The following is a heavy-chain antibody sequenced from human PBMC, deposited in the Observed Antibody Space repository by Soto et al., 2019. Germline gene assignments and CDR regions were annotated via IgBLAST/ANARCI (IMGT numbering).Heavy chain of an antibody. CDR2: IYSGGST. V-gene: IGHV3-66*01. CDR1: GFTVSSNY. J-gene: IGHJ4*02. D-gene: IGHD5-12*01. Sequence: EVQLVESGGGLVQPGGSLRLSCAASGFTVSSNYMSWVRQAPGKGLEWVSVIYSGGSTNYADSVKGRFPISRDNSKNTLYLQMNSLRAEDTAVYYCAREIPGVGYGGFDYWGQGTLVTVSS. CDR3: AREIPGVGYGGFDY.